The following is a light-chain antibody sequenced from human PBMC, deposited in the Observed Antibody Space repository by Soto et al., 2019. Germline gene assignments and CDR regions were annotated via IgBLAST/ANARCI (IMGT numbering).Light chain of an antibody. CDR3: QHRSNWPPLT. V-gene: IGKV3-11*01. CDR2: DAS. Sequence: EIVLTQSPATLSLSPGERATLSCRASQSVSSYLAWYQQKPGQAPRLLIYDASNRATGIPARFSGSGSGTDFTLTISSLEPEDSAVYYCQHRSNWPPLTFGGGTKVEIK. J-gene: IGKJ4*01. CDR1: QSVSSY.